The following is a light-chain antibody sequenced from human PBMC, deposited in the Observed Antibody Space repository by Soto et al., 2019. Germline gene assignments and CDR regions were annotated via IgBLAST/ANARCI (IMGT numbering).Light chain of an antibody. CDR1: QSISSY. V-gene: IGKV1-39*01. CDR3: QQSYSTVLT. CDR2: AAS. Sequence: DIQMTQSPSSLSASVGDRVTITCRASQSISSYLNWYQQKPGKAPKLLIYAASSLQSGVPSRFSGSGSGTDFTLTISSLQPEDFDTYYCQQSYSTVLTFGGGTKVDIK. J-gene: IGKJ4*01.